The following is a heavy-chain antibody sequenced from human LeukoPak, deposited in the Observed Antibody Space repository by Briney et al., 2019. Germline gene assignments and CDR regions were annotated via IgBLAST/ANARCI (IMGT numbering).Heavy chain of an antibody. CDR3: ARGPIGAVYSSSSVGYYYYYMDV. Sequence: GASVKVSCKASGYTFTGYYMHWVRQAPGQGLEWMGWINPNSGGTNYAQKFQGRVTMTRDTSISTAYMELSRLRSDDTAVYYCARGPIGAVYSSSSVGYYYYYMDVWGKGTTVTVSS. CDR2: INPNSGGT. V-gene: IGHV1-2*02. J-gene: IGHJ6*03. CDR1: GYTFTGYY. D-gene: IGHD6-6*01.